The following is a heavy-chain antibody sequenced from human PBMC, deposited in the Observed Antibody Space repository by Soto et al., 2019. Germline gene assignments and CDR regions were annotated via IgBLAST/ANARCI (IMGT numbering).Heavy chain of an antibody. CDR1: GGTFSSYA. J-gene: IGHJ5*02. CDR2: IIPIFGTA. V-gene: IGHV1-69*13. CDR3: ALLRIAATYNWFDP. D-gene: IGHD6-25*01. Sequence: VASVKVSCKASGGTFSSYAISWVRQAPGQGLERMGGIIPIFGTANYAQKFQGRVTITGDESTSTAYMELSSLRSEDTAVYYCALLRIAATYNWFDPWGQGTLVTVSS.